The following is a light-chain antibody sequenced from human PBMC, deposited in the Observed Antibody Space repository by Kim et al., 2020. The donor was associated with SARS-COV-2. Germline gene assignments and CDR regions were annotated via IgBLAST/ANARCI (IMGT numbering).Light chain of an antibody. CDR1: QSIRAD. Sequence: SPGERVTRSCRASQSIRADLAWYQQKSGQAPRLLIYDASTRATGVPARFTVSGSGTDFTLTINGLQSEDFAMYYCQQYNYWTPWTFGQGTKVDIK. V-gene: IGKV3-15*01. CDR3: QQYNYWTPWT. CDR2: DAS. J-gene: IGKJ1*01.